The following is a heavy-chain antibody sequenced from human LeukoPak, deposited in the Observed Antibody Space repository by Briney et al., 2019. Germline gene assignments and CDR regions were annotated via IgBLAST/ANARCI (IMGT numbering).Heavy chain of an antibody. CDR3: ASDSYCGGDCYSANDY. Sequence: PGRSLRLSCAASGFTFSSYDMHWVRQAPGKGLEWVAVISYDGSNKYYADSVKGRFTISRDNSKNTLYLQMNSLRAEDTAVYYCASDSYCGGDCYSANDYLGQGTLVTVSS. D-gene: IGHD2-21*02. J-gene: IGHJ4*02. CDR2: ISYDGSNK. V-gene: IGHV3-30-3*01. CDR1: GFTFSSYD.